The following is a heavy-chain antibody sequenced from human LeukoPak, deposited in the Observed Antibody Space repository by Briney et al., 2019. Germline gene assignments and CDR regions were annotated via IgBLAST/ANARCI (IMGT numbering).Heavy chain of an antibody. CDR1: GGSISSYY. Sequence: SETLSLTCTVSGGSISSYYWSWIRQPPGKGLEWIGYIYYSGSTNYNPSLKSRVTISVDTSKNQFSLKLSSVTAADTAVYYCARLRSRGGYQLDYWGQGTLVTVSS. J-gene: IGHJ4*02. D-gene: IGHD3-22*01. CDR3: ARLRSRGGYQLDY. V-gene: IGHV4-59*01. CDR2: IYYSGST.